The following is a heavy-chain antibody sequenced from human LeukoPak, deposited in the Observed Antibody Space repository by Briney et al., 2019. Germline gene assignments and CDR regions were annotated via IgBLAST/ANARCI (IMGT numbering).Heavy chain of an antibody. J-gene: IGHJ4*02. CDR2: INAGNGNT. V-gene: IGHV1-3*01. CDR1: GYTFTSYA. CDR3: ARVVRGVIISPSFDY. D-gene: IGHD3-10*01. Sequence: ASVKVSCKASGYTFTSYAMHWVRQAPGQRLEWMGWINAGNGNTKYSRKFQGRVTITRDTSASTAYMELSSLRSEDTAVYYCARVVRGVIISPSFDYWGQGTLVTVSS.